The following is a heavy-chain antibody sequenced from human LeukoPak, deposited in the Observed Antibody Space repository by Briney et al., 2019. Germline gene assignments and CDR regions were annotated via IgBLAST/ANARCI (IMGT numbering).Heavy chain of an antibody. CDR2: INPNSGGT. CDR1: GYTFTGYY. CDR3: ARVGSVAGFVNWFDP. J-gene: IGHJ5*02. Sequence: WASVKVSCKAFGYTFTGYYMHRVRQAPGQGLEWMGWINPNSGGTNYAQKFQGRVTMTRDTSISTAYMELSRLRSDDTAVYYCARVGSVAGFVNWFDPWGQGTLVTVSS. D-gene: IGHD6-19*01. V-gene: IGHV1-2*02.